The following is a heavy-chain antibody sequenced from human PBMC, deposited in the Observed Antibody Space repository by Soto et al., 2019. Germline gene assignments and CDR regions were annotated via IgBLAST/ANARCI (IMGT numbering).Heavy chain of an antibody. D-gene: IGHD3-10*01. CDR2: IDPRSGGT. J-gene: IGHJ4*02. Sequence: ASVKVSCKVSGYPFTTYYIHWVRQAPGQGLEWMGWIDPRSGGTVYEQKFQGRVTMTRDTSISTVYMDLSGLTSDDAALYYCATDDYGIFPYWGQGSLVTVSS. CDR1: GYPFTTYY. CDR3: ATDDYGIFPY. V-gene: IGHV1-2*02.